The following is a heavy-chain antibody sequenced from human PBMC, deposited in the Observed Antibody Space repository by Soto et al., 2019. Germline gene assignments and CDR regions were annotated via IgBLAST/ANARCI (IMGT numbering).Heavy chain of an antibody. J-gene: IGHJ6*02. CDR2: ISWNSGSI. V-gene: IGHV3-9*01. CDR1: GVTFISYG. CDR3: AKGAAADYYYYYGMDV. D-gene: IGHD6-13*01. Sequence: LQRLFCRAAGVTFISYGVSWVRQNPGKGLEWVSGISWNSGSIGYADSVKGRFTISRDNAKNSLYLQMNSLRAEDTALYYCAKGAAADYYYYYGMDVWGQGTTVTVAS.